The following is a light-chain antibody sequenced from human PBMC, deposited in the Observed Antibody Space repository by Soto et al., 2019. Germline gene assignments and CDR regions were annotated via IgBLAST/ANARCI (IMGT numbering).Light chain of an antibody. CDR3: QQYYKGRT. Sequence: EIVMTQSPATLSVSPGERATLSCRASQSVSSSLAWYQQKPGLAPRLLIYGTSTRATGIPARFSGSGSGTEFTLTISSLQSEDFPVYYCQQYYKGRTFGQGTKVEIK. CDR2: GTS. J-gene: IGKJ1*01. V-gene: IGKV3-15*01. CDR1: QSVSSS.